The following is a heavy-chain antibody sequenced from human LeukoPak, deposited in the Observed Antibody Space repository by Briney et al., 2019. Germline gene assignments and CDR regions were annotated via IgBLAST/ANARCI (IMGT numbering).Heavy chain of an antibody. V-gene: IGHV3-30*03. CDR2: ISYDGSNK. D-gene: IGHD2-8*01. CDR3: ARDLGYCTNGVCHTRFDY. J-gene: IGHJ4*02. CDR1: GFTFSSYG. Sequence: GRSLRLSCAVSGFTFSSYGMHWVRQAPGKGLEWVSIISYDGSNKYYADSVKGRFTIFRDNSKNTLYLQMNSLRAEDTAVYYCARDLGYCTNGVCHTRFDYWGQGTLVTVSS.